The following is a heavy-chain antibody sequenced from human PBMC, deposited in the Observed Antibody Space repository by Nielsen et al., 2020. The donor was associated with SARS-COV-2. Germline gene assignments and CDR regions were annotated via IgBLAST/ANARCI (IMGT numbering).Heavy chain of an antibody. CDR1: GFTFSNYG. CDR2: ISWNSGSI. D-gene: IGHD6-13*01. Sequence: GGSLRLSCVVSGFTFSNYGMHWVRQAPGKGLEWVSGISWNSGSIAYADSVKGRFTISRDNAKSSLYLQMNSLRAEDTALYYCAKDPSDGYSSSWYFDYWGQGTLVTVSS. J-gene: IGHJ4*02. V-gene: IGHV3-9*01. CDR3: AKDPSDGYSSSWYFDY.